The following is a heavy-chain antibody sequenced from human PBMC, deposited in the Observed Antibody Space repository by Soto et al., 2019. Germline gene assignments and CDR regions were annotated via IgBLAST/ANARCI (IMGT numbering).Heavy chain of an antibody. D-gene: IGHD2-2*01. J-gene: IGHJ4*02. V-gene: IGHV4-59*01. CDR3: ARYARTPDS. CDR1: GASITSNY. Sequence: QVQLQESGPGLVKPSETLSLTCTVSGASITSNYWTWFRQPPGQGLESVGYIYYTGDTNSNPSLQSRVTISIDTSKNQFSLQLRSVTAADTAVYYCARYARTPDSWGQGILVTVSS. CDR2: IYYTGDT.